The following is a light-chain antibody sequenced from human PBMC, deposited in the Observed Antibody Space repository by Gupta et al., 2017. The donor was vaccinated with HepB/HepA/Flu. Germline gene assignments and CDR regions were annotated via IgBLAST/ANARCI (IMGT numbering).Light chain of an antibody. CDR1: TSDIGSNNY. V-gene: IGLV2-14*01. Sequence: QSVLTQPSSVSGSPGQSTTISCTGTTSDIGSNNYVSWLQQQPGKAPKLMIFDVSNRPPGVSNRFSGSKSGNMASLTISGLQAEDEADYYCFSATNSGTLVFGGGTKLTVL. J-gene: IGLJ2*01. CDR2: DVS. CDR3: FSATNSGTLV.